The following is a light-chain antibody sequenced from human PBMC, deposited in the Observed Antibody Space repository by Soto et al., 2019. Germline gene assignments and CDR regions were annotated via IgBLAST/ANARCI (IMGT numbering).Light chain of an antibody. J-gene: IGKJ1*01. CDR3: QQYNSYA. Sequence: DIQMTQFPSTLPASVGDRVTITCRASQNISNWLAWYQQKPGTAPKLLIYHASTLERGVVSRFSGSGAGTEFTVTIGSLLRDSFVRYYCQQYNSYAFGQGTKVEMK. CDR1: QNISNW. CDR2: HAS. V-gene: IGKV1-5*01.